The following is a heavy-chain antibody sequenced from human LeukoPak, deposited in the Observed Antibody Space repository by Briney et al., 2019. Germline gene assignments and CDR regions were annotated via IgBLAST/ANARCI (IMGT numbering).Heavy chain of an antibody. Sequence: AASVKVSCKASGYTFTSYGISWVRQAPGQGLEWMGWISAYNGNTNYAQKLQGRVTMTRDMSTSTVYMELSSLRSEDTAVYYCARDRTKYSYGLNYWGQGTLVTVSS. CDR1: GYTFTSYG. V-gene: IGHV1-18*01. CDR3: ARDRTKYSYGLNY. CDR2: ISAYNGNT. D-gene: IGHD5-18*01. J-gene: IGHJ4*02.